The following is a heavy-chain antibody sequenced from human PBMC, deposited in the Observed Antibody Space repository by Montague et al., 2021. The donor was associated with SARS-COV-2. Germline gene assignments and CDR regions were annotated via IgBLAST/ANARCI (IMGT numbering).Heavy chain of an antibody. D-gene: IGHD2-21*02. CDR2: INHSGST. CDR3: ARGSWPIVVVTAIPDGYYGTDV. V-gene: IGHV4-34*01. Sequence: SETLSLTCAVYGGSFSGYYWSWIRQPPGKGLEWIGEINHSGSTNXNPSLKSRVTISVDTSKNQFSLKLSSVTAADTAVYYCARGSWPIVVVTAIPDGYYGTDVWGQGTTVTVSS. CDR1: GGSFSGYY. J-gene: IGHJ6*02.